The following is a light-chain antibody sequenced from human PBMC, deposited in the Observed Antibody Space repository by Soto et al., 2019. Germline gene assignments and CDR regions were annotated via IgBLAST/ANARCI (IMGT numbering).Light chain of an antibody. CDR3: QRYNNWPLT. CDR2: GAS. V-gene: IGKV3-15*01. CDR1: QGLGST. Sequence: EIVMTQSPATLSVSPGERATLSCRASQGLGSTLAWYQQKPGQTPRLLIYGASTRATGVPARFSGSGSGTEFTLTINSVQSEDFAVYYCQRYNNWPLTFGGGTKVEIK. J-gene: IGKJ4*01.